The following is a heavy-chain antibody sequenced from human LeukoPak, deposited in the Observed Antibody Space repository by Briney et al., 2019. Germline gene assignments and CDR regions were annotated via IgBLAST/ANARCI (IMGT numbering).Heavy chain of an antibody. D-gene: IGHD2-2*01. V-gene: IGHV3-66*02. CDR1: GFTVSSNY. Sequence: GGSLRLXCAASGFTVSSNYMRWVRQAPGKGLEWVSVIFSGGSTYYADSVKGRFTISRDNSKNTLYLQMNSLRAEDTAVYYCTRAHGRYCSSTSCRTDDAFDIWGQGTMVTVSS. CDR3: TRAHGRYCSSTSCRTDDAFDI. CDR2: IFSGGST. J-gene: IGHJ3*02.